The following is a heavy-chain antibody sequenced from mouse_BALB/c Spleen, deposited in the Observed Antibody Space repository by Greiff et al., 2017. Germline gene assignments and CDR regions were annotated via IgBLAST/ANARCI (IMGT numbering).Heavy chain of an antibody. Sequence: EVKVEESGPGLVKPSQSLSLTCTVTGYSITSDYAWNWIRQFPGNQLEWMGYISYSGSTSYNPSLKSRISITRDTSKNQFFLQLNSVTTEDTATYYCARGGYYGSSDYWGQGTTLTVSS. CDR1: GYSITSDYA. CDR2: ISYSGST. J-gene: IGHJ2*01. CDR3: ARGGYYGSSDY. V-gene: IGHV3-2*02. D-gene: IGHD1-1*01.